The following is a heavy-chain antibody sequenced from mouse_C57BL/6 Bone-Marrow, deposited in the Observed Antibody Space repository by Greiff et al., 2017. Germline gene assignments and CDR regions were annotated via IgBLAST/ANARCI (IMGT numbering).Heavy chain of an antibody. V-gene: IGHV1-72*01. Sequence: VQLQQPGAELVKPGASVKLSCKASGYTFTSYWMHWVKQRPGRGLEWIGRIDPNSGGTKYNEKFQSKATLTVDKPSSTVYLQLRSMTSEDSGVYTCARGGNYEGTWFAYWGKGTLVTVSA. CDR2: IDPNSGGT. CDR1: GYTFTSYW. CDR3: ARGGNYEGTWFAY. J-gene: IGHJ3*01. D-gene: IGHD2-1*01.